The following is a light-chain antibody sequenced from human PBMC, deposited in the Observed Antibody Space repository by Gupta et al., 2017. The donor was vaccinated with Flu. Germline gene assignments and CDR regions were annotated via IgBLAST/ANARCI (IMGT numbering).Light chain of an antibody. J-gene: IGKJ1*01. CDR3: QQYNTYSRT. V-gene: IGKV1-5*03. CDR1: QSISSW. CDR2: KAS. Sequence: DIQMTQSPSTLSASVGDSVTITCRASQSISSWLAWYQQKPGKAPNLLIYKASSLESGVPSRFSGSGSGTEFTLTISSLQPDDFATYYCQQYNTYSRTFGQGTKVEIK.